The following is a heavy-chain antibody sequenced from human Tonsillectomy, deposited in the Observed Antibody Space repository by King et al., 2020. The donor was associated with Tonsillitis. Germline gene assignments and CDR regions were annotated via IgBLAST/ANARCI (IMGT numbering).Heavy chain of an antibody. D-gene: IGHD2-15*01. J-gene: IGHJ6*02. CDR3: ARRGIINYGMDV. Sequence: QLVQSGAELKKPGSSLKVSCKASGGTFNNYGISWVRQAPGQGLEWMGGIIPIFVVTNYAQKFQGIVTITADESTRAAYMELSSLRSDDTAVYYCARRGIINYGMDVWGQGTTVIVSS. V-gene: IGHV1-69*01. CDR2: IIPIFVVT. CDR1: GGTFNNYG.